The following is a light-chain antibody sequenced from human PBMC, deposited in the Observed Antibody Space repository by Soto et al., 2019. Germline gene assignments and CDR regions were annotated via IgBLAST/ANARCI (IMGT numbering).Light chain of an antibody. CDR1: QSVSSSY. J-gene: IGKJ4*01. CDR2: RAS. CDR3: KHYRTS. V-gene: IGKV3-20*01. Sequence: EIVLTQSPGTLSLSPGERATLSCRASQSVSSSYLAWYQQKPGQAPRQLIYRASSRATGIPDRFSGSGSGKYFTLTITRLETEDFAVYYCKHYRTSFGGGTRVAIK.